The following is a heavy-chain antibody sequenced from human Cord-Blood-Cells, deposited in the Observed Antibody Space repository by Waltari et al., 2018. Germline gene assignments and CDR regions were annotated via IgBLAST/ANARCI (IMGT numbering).Heavy chain of an antibody. D-gene: IGHD2-15*01. CDR3: ARGFSGSRDRLFDY. V-gene: IGHV4-34*01. Sequence: QVQLQQWGAGLLKPSETLSLTCAVYGGSFSGYYWSWIRQPPGKGLEWIGEIKPSGRTNYNPSLKSRVTISVDTAKNQFSLKLSSVTAADTAVYYCARGFSGSRDRLFDYWGQGTLVTVSS. CDR2: IKPSGRT. J-gene: IGHJ4*02. CDR1: GGSFSGYY.